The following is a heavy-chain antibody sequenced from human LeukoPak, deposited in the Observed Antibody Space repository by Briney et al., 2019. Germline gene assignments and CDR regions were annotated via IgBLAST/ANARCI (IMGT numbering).Heavy chain of an antibody. J-gene: IGHJ4*02. Sequence: ASVKVSCKASGYSFTSYGISWVRQAPGQGLEWMGWISAYNGNTNYAQRLQGRVTTTTDTSTSTAYMELRSLRSDDTAVYYCARYSSSWYFPYYFDYWGQGTLVTVSS. CDR3: ARYSSSWYFPYYFDY. CDR1: GYSFTSYG. V-gene: IGHV1-18*01. CDR2: ISAYNGNT. D-gene: IGHD6-13*01.